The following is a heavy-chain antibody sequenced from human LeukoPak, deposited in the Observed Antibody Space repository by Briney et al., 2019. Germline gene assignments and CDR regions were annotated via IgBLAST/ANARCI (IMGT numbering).Heavy chain of an antibody. V-gene: IGHV3-7*01. D-gene: IGHD3-3*01. J-gene: IGHJ6*03. CDR3: ARSPLITIFGVVIPNYYYYYMDV. Sequence: GGSLRLSCAVSGFTFSSYWMSWVRQAPGKGLEWVANIKQDGSEKYYVDSVKGRFTISRDNAKNSLYLQMNSLRAEDTAVYYCARSPLITIFGVVIPNYYYYYMDVWGKGTTVTVSS. CDR1: GFTFSSYW. CDR2: IKQDGSEK.